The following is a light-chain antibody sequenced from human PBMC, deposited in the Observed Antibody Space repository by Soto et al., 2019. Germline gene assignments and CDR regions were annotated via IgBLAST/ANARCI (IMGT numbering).Light chain of an antibody. J-gene: IGKJ5*01. CDR2: DAS. CDR1: QNINNS. Sequence: SASVGARVALTCQARQNINNSLNWYRPKQGRAPKLLIYDASNLDAGVPSRFSESGSGTDFTFTISRLFFFYISTEYRKHYHYPPTF. CDR3: KHYHYPPT. V-gene: IGKV1-33*01.